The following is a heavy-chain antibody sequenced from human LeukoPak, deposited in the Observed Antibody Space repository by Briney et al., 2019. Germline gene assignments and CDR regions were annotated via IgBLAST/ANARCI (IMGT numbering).Heavy chain of an antibody. Sequence: PGGSLRLSCAASGFTFNTYGMHWVRQAPGKGLEWVALIWYDGSKEYYADSVKGRFTISRDNSKNTVYLQMNSLRAEDTAVYYCARVWGVITGQWGQGTLVTVSS. J-gene: IGHJ4*02. V-gene: IGHV3-33*01. CDR3: ARVWGVITGQ. D-gene: IGHD3-10*01. CDR2: IWYDGSKE. CDR1: GFTFNTYG.